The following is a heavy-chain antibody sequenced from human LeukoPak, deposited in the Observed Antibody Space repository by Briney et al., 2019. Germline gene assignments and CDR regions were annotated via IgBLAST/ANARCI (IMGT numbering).Heavy chain of an antibody. Sequence: GGSLRLSCVVSGLTFSSYSMSWVRQAPGKGLEWVSGISASGGDTWYQDSVKGRFTISRDNSKNTLFLQMNRLRVEDTAIYYCAKDAAGPEYWGQGTLVTVSS. CDR1: GLTFSSYS. CDR3: AKDAAGPEY. V-gene: IGHV3-23*01. CDR2: ISASGGDT. J-gene: IGHJ4*02. D-gene: IGHD6-13*01.